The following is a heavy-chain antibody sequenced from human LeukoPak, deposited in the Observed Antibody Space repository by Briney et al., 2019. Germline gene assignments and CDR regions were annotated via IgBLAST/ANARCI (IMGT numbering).Heavy chain of an antibody. V-gene: IGHV4-59*12. CDR1: GDSISSYC. CDR2: IYYNEST. D-gene: IGHD3-3*01. CDR3: ARGGSYYDFWSGYLSDDY. Sequence: SETLSLTCTVSGDSISSYCWSWIRQPPGKGLEWIGYIYYNESTNYNPSLKSRVTISVDTSKNQFSLKLSSVTAADTAVYYCARGGSYYDFWSGYLSDDYWGQGTLVTVSS. J-gene: IGHJ4*02.